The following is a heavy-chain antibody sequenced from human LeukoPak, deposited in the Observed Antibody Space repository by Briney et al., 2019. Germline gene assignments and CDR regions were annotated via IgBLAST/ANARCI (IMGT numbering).Heavy chain of an antibody. V-gene: IGHV4-59*01. CDR2: IYYSGIT. CDR3: ARDAGGDSGSYYYLFDP. CDR1: DGSINSYY. J-gene: IGHJ5*02. Sequence: SETLSLTCTVSDGSINSYYWNWIRQPPGKGLEWIGYIYYSGITNYNPSLKSRVTISVDTSKNKFSLKRSSVTAADAAVYYCARDAGGDSGSYYYLFDPCSQATLVTVYS. D-gene: IGHD3-10*01.